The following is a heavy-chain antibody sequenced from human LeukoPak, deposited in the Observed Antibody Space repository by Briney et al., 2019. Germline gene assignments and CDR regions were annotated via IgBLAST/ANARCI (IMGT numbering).Heavy chain of an antibody. V-gene: IGHV3-23*01. J-gene: IGHJ4*02. CDR3: AKLSRYDFWSGYMNY. CDR1: GFTFSSYA. D-gene: IGHD3-3*01. Sequence: GGSLRLSCAASGFTFSSYAMSWVRQAPGKGLKWVSAISGSGGSTYYADSVKGRFTISRDNSKNTLYLQMNSLRAEDTAVYYCAKLSRYDFWSGYMNYWGQGTLVTVSS. CDR2: ISGSGGST.